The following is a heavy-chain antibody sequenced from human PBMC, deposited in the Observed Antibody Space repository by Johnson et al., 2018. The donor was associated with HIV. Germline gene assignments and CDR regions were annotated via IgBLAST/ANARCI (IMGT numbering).Heavy chain of an antibody. CDR3: ARGPGEAFDI. D-gene: IGHD7-27*01. Sequence: VQLVESGGGLVKPGGSLRLSCAASGFTFSNAWMSWVRQAPGKGLEWVSGINWNGGSTGYADSVKGRFTISRDNAKNSLYLQMNSLRAEDTALYYCARGPGEAFDIWGKGTMVTVSS. J-gene: IGHJ3*02. CDR2: INWNGGST. V-gene: IGHV3-20*04. CDR1: GFTFSNAW.